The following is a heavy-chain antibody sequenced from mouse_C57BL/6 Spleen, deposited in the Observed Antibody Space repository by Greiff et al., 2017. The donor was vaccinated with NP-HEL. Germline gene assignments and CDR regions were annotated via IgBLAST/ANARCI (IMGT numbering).Heavy chain of an antibody. CDR2: IYPRSGNT. CDR1: GYTFTSYG. CDR3: ARDYYSNPFYAMDY. D-gene: IGHD2-5*01. Sequence: QVQLQQSGAELARPGASVKLSCKASGYTFTSYGISWVKQRTGQGLEWIGEIYPRSGNTYYNEKFKGKATLTADKSSSTAYMELRSLTSEDSAVYFCARDYYSNPFYAMDYWGQGTSVTVSS. V-gene: IGHV1-81*01. J-gene: IGHJ4*01.